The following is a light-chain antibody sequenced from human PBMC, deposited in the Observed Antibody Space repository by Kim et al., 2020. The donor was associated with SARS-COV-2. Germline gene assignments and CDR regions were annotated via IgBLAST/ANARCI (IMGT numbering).Light chain of an antibody. CDR3: AAWDDRLNGVV. CDR2: SNN. CDR1: TYNIGVYT. V-gene: IGLV1-44*01. J-gene: IGLJ3*02. Sequence: GEKVHVSCSGSTYNIGVYTVNWFQQLPGTAPKLLIFSNNQRPSGVPERFSASKSGTSASLAISGLQSEDEADYYCAAWDDRLNGVVFGGGTQLTVL.